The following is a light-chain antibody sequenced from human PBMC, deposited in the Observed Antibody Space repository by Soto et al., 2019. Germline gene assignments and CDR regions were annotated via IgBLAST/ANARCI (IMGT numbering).Light chain of an antibody. J-gene: IGLJ3*02. V-gene: IGLV3-21*02. CDR3: QVRDSSNDYLV. Sequence: SYELTQPPSVSVAPGQTARITCEGHNIGNKSVHWYQQRPGQAPVVVVYDVTDRPSGIPERFSGSNSGNTATLTISRVEAGDGADYYCQVRDSSNDYLVFGGGTKLTVL. CDR1: NIGNKS. CDR2: DVT.